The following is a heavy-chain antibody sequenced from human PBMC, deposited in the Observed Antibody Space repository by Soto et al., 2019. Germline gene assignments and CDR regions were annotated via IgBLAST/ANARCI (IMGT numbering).Heavy chain of an antibody. V-gene: IGHV3-23*01. CDR2: ISDSGSAT. Sequence: GGSLRLSCAASGLTFSSYAMSWVRQPPGKGLEWVSGISDSGSATYYADSVKGRFTISRDNSKNTLDLQMNSLRAEDTAVYYCAKVGGSSSSALDYWGQGTLVTVSS. CDR1: GLTFSSYA. D-gene: IGHD6-6*01. J-gene: IGHJ4*02. CDR3: AKVGGSSSSALDY.